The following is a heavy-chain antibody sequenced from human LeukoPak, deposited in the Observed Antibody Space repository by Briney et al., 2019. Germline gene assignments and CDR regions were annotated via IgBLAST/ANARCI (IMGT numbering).Heavy chain of an antibody. D-gene: IGHD4-23*01. CDR1: GYSISSGYY. CDR2: IYHSGST. V-gene: IGHV4-38-2*02. CDR3: ARVYGGILNWFDP. J-gene: IGHJ5*02. Sequence: SETLSLTCTVSGYSISSGYYWGWIRQPPGKGLEWIESIYHSGSTYYNPSLKSRVTISVDTSKNQFSLKLSSVTAADTAVYYCARVYGGILNWFDPWGQGTLVTVSS.